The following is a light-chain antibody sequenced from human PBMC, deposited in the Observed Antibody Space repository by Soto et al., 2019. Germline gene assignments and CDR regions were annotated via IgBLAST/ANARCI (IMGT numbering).Light chain of an antibody. CDR1: SSNIGAGYD. V-gene: IGLV1-40*01. CDR3: QSYDSSLSGSRV. CDR2: GNS. Sequence: QTVVTQPPSVSGAPGQRVTISCTGSSSNIGAGYDVHWYQQLPGTAPKLLIYGNSNRPSWVPDRFSGSKSGTSAALAITGLQAEDEADYDCQSYDSSLSGSRVFGGGTKLTVL. J-gene: IGLJ2*01.